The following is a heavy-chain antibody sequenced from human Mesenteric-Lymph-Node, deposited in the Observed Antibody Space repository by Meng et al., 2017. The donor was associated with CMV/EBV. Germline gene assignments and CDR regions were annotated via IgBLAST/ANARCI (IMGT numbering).Heavy chain of an antibody. CDR2: VFLIFVPS. V-gene: IGHV1-69*01. J-gene: IGHJ5*02. CDR3: ARARVVVTSNLYNWFDP. D-gene: IGHD2-2*01. Sequence: FSSFAVAGVLRASGQGLAWMGRVFLIFVPSSYAQNLQRSVTIPAAESTAPSYMELRSLRSDDTAMYSCARARVVVTSNLYNWFDPWGQGTLVTVSS. CDR1: FSSFA.